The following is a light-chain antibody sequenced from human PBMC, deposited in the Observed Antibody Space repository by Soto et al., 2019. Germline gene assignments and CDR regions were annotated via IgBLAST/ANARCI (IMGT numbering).Light chain of an antibody. CDR2: EGS. CDR1: SSDVGSYNL. V-gene: IGLV2-23*01. Sequence: QSALTQPASVSGSPGQSITISCTGTSSDVGSYNLVSWYQQHPGKAPKLMIYEGSKRHSGFSNRFSGSKSGNTASLTISGLQAEDESDYYCCSYAGSSTWVFGGGTQLTVL. J-gene: IGLJ3*02. CDR3: CSYAGSSTWV.